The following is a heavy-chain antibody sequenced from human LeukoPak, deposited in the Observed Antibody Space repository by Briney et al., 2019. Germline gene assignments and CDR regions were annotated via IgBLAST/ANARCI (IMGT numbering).Heavy chain of an antibody. CDR3: AREAPRSYYFDY. Sequence: ASVKVSCKASEDTFTYYHIHWARQAPGQGVEWMGAVYATGGTTINTQNFQGRVTMTRDTSTGTVYMELSSLRFEDTAMYYCAREAPRSYYFDYWGQGILVTVSS. V-gene: IGHV1-46*01. CDR1: EDTFTYYH. J-gene: IGHJ4*02. CDR2: VYATGGTT.